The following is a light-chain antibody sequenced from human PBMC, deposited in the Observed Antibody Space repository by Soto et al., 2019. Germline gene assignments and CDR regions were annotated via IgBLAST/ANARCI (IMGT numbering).Light chain of an antibody. CDR1: QSVSNR. J-gene: IGKJ2*01. V-gene: IGKV3-15*01. CDR2: GAS. Sequence: EIVMTHSPATLSVSPGERATLSCRASQSVSNRLAWYQQKPGQAPRLLIYGASTRATGIPARFSGSGSGTEFTLTISSLQSEDFAVYYGQQYNNWPPMYTFGQGTKLEI. CDR3: QQYNNWPPMYT.